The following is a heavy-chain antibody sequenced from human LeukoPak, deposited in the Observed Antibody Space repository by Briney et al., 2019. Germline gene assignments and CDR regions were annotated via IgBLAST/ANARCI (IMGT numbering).Heavy chain of an antibody. J-gene: IGHJ4*02. V-gene: IGHV1-69*04. CDR1: GGTFSSYA. D-gene: IGHD3-10*01. CDR3: ARINRGGDFDY. Sequence: SVKVSCKASGGTFSSYAISWVRQAPGQGLEWMGRIIPILGIANYAQKFQGRVTITADKSTSTAYMELSSLRSEDTAVYYCARINRGGDFDYWGQGTLVTVSS. CDR2: IIPILGIA.